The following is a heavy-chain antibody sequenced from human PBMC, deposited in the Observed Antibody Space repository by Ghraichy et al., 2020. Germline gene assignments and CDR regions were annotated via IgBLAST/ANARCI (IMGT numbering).Heavy chain of an antibody. V-gene: IGHV4-59*08. J-gene: IGHJ4*02. CDR2: VYHSGST. CDR1: GGSISSYY. D-gene: IGHD3-22*01. CDR3: ARLHSSGYYVDY. Sequence: SQTISLTCTVSGGSISSYYWSWIRQPPGKGLEWIGYVYHSGSTNDNPSLRSRVTISVDTSKNQLSLKLSSVTAADTAVYYCARLHSSGYYVDYWGQGTLVTVSS.